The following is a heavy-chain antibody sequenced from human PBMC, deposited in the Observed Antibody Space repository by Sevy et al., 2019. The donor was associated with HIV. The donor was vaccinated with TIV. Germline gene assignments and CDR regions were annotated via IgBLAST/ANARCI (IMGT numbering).Heavy chain of an antibody. CDR1: GFTFSSYA. CDR3: ATDGATGLTTVTTEGYYFDY. CDR2: ISGSGGST. V-gene: IGHV3-23*01. Sequence: GGSLRLSCAASGFTFSSYAMSWVRQAPGKGLEWVSAISGSGGSTYYADSVKGRFTISRDNSKNTLYLQMNSLRAEDTAVYYCATDGATGLTTVTTEGYYFDYWGQGTLVTVSS. J-gene: IGHJ4*02. D-gene: IGHD4-17*01.